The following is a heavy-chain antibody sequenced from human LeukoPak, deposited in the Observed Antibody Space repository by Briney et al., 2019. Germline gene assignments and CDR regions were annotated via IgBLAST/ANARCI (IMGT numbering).Heavy chain of an antibody. J-gene: IGHJ4*02. CDR1: GYTFTSYG. D-gene: IGHD6-19*01. CDR3: ARDHNMAGLDDY. V-gene: IGHV1-18*01. CDR2: ISAYNGNT. Sequence: ASVKVSCKASGYTFTSYGISWVRQAPGQGLEWMGWISAYNGNTNYAQKLQGRVTMTTDKSTSTAYMELRSLRSDDTAVYYCARDHNMAGLDDYWGQGTLVTVSS.